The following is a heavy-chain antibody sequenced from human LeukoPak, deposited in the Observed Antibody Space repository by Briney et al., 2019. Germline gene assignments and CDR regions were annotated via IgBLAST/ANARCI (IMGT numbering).Heavy chain of an antibody. D-gene: IGHD5-18*01. Sequence: PSETLSLTCTVSGGSFSSYYWSWIRQPAGKGLEWIGRVYTTGSTNYNPSLKSRVSMSVDTSKNQFSLSLTSVTVADTAVYYCARVEPLKMVKSPWGQGTLVTVSS. CDR2: VYTTGST. CDR1: GGSFSSYY. V-gene: IGHV4-4*07. J-gene: IGHJ5*02. CDR3: ARVEPLKMVKSP.